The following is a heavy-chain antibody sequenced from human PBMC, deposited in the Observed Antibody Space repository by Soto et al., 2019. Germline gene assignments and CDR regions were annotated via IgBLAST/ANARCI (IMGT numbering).Heavy chain of an antibody. Sequence: QVQLVQSAAEMKKPGASVKVSCKASGYTFTSYVINWVRQAPGQGLEWMGYINTYAGNTYYAQKLQGRVTMTTDTSSTTAYMELRGLTSDDTAVYSCARKPVAGHGYYDYWGQGTLVTVAS. V-gene: IGHV1-18*01. D-gene: IGHD6-19*01. J-gene: IGHJ4*02. CDR1: GYTFTSYV. CDR2: INTYAGNT. CDR3: ARKPVAGHGYYDY.